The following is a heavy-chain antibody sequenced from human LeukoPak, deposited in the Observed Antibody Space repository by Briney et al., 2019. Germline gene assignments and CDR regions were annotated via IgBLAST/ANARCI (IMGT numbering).Heavy chain of an antibody. CDR2: IYYSENT. D-gene: IGHD2-21*02. J-gene: IGHJ4*02. CDR3: ARSPWGGDCNQKYYFDY. Sequence: SETLSLTCTVSGGSISSYSSYWGWIRQPPGKGLEWIGNIYYSENTYSNPSLKSRVTISVDTSKNQLSLKLSSVTAADTAVYYCARSPWGGDCNQKYYFDYWGQGTLATVSS. V-gene: IGHV4-39*01. CDR1: GGSISSYSSY.